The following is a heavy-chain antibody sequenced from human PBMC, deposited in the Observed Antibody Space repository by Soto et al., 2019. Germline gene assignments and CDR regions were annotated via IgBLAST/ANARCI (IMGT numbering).Heavy chain of an antibody. CDR3: TRGPPRVQWFDP. V-gene: IGHV4-61*01. Sequence: TLSLTCTVSGGAVSSGTYYWSWIRQPPGKGLEWIGHIYFTGSTNYNPSLKSRVTMSLDTSRNQFSLKLSSVTAADTAVYYCTRGPPRVQWFDPWGLGTLVTVSS. J-gene: IGHJ5*02. CDR2: IYFTGST. CDR1: GGAVSSGTYY.